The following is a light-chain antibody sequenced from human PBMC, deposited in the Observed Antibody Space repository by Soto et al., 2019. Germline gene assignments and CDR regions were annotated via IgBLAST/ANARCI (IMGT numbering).Light chain of an antibody. CDR2: GAS. CDR3: QQHNDWPPVT. V-gene: IGKV3-15*01. J-gene: IGKJ1*01. CDR1: QRVSSN. Sequence: EIVMTQSPATLSVSPGERATLSCRASQRVSSNLAWYQQKPGQAPRLLIYGASTRATGIPARFSGSGSGTEFTLTISSLQSADFAVYYCQQHNDWPPVTFGQGTKVDIK.